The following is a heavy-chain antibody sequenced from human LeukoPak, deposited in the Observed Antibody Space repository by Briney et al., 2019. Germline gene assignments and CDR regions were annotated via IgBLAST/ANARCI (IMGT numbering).Heavy chain of an antibody. CDR2: ISHDGSYE. V-gene: IGHV3-30*18. J-gene: IGHJ4*02. D-gene: IGHD3-10*01. CDR3: AKDGLWFGDLTYFDY. CDR1: GFTFSSYG. Sequence: GGSLRLSCAASGFTFSSYGMHWVRQAPGKGLEWVAVISHDGSYEYYADSMKGRFTISRDTSKNTLYLQMNSLRAEDTAVYYCAKDGLWFGDLTYFDYWGQGVLVTVSS.